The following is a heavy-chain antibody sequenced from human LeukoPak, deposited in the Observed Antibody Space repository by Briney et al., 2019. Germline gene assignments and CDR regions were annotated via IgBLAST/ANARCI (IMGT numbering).Heavy chain of an antibody. CDR2: INHSGST. D-gene: IGHD3-16*02. Sequence: SETLSLTCTVSGGSISSYYWSWIRQPPGKGLEWIGEINHSGSTNYNPSLKSRVTISVDTSKNQFSLKLSSVTAADTAVYYCARVLRGYDYVWGSYRSLYYFDYWGQGTLVTVSS. CDR3: ARVLRGYDYVWGSYRSLYYFDY. CDR1: GGSISSYY. V-gene: IGHV4-34*01. J-gene: IGHJ4*02.